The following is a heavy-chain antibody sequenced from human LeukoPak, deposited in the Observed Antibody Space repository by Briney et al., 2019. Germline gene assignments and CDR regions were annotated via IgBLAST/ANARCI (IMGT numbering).Heavy chain of an antibody. CDR3: AKSGIVATIPLDY. CDR2: IWYDGSNK. V-gene: IGHV3-33*06. D-gene: IGHD5-12*01. J-gene: IGHJ4*02. CDR1: GFTFSSYG. Sequence: PGGSLRLSCAASGFTFSSYGMHWVRQAPGNGLEWVAVIWYDGSNKYYADSVKGRFTISRDNSKNTLYLQMNSLRAEDTAVYYCAKSGIVATIPLDYWGQGTLVTVSS.